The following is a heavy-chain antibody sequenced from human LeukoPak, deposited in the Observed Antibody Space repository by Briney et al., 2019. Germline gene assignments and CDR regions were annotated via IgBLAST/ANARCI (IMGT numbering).Heavy chain of an antibody. CDR3: AKRMVGAGTDSLDI. J-gene: IGHJ3*02. CDR1: TFTFSTYG. Sequence: PGRSLRLSCAASTFTFSTYGMHWVRQPPGKGLEWVAVIWYDGSTKYYADSVKGRFTISRDNSKNTLYLQMNSLRAEDTAVYYCAKRMVGAGTDSLDIWGQGTGVTVSS. V-gene: IGHV3-33*06. D-gene: IGHD3-10*01. CDR2: IWYDGSTK.